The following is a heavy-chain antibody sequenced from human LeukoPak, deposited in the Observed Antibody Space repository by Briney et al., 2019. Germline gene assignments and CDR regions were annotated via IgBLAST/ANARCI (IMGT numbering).Heavy chain of an antibody. CDR1: GFTFSSYS. J-gene: IGHJ4*02. V-gene: IGHV3-48*02. CDR2: ISSSSSTI. D-gene: IGHD1-26*01. Sequence: GGSLRLSCAASGFTFSSYSMNWVRQAPGKGLEWVSYISSSSSTIYYADSVKGRFTISRDNAKNSLYLRMNSLRDEDTAVYYCARALRLFAQGASSGYWGQGTLVTVSS. CDR3: ARALRLFAQGASSGY.